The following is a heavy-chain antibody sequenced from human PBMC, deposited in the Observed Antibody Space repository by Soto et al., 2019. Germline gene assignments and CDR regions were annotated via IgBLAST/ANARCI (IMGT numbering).Heavy chain of an antibody. CDR1: GFTFSSYA. Sequence: PGGSLRLSCAASGFTFSSYAMSWVRQAPGKGLEWVSAISGSGGSTYYADSVKGRFTISRDNSKNTLYLQMNSLRAEDTAVYYCAKAITMIVVVITSRNYFDYWGQGTLVTVSS. D-gene: IGHD3-22*01. V-gene: IGHV3-23*01. CDR2: ISGSGGST. J-gene: IGHJ4*02. CDR3: AKAITMIVVVITSRNYFDY.